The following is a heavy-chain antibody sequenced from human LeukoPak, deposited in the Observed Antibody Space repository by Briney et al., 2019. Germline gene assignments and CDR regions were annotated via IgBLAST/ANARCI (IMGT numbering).Heavy chain of an antibody. V-gene: IGHV1-8*01. D-gene: IGHD3-9*01. J-gene: IGHJ5*02. CDR3: ARNDYDILTGYGNWFDP. CDR2: MNPNSGNT. Sequence: ASVNVSCKASGYTFTSYDINWVRQATGQGLEWMGWMNPNSGNTGYAQKFRGRVTITRNTSISTAYMELSSLRSEDTAVYYCARNDYDILTGYGNWFDPWGQGTLVTVSS. CDR1: GYTFTSYD.